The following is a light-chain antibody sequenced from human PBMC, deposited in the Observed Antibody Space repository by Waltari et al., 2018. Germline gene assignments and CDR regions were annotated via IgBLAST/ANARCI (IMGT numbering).Light chain of an antibody. CDR2: KDS. V-gene: IGLV3-25*03. J-gene: IGLJ2*01. CDR1: ALLKQY. Sequence: SYELPQPPSVSVSPGPTARIPCSGDALLKQYPYWYQQKPGQAPVLVIYKDSERPSGIPERFSGSSSGTTVTLTISGVQAEDEADYYCQSADSSGTLVVFGGGTKLTVL. CDR3: QSADSSGTLVV.